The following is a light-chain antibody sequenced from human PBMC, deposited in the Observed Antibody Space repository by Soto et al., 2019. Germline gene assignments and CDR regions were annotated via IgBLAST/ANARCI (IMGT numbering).Light chain of an antibody. CDR1: QDISKY. J-gene: IGKJ4*01. V-gene: IGKV1-33*01. Sequence: DIQMTQSPSSLSASVGDRVTITCQASQDISKYLNWYQQKPGKAPKPLIYDASNLQTGVPSRFSGSRSGTDFTFTISSLQPEDIATYYCQQYYNVPLTFGGGTKVEIK. CDR3: QQYYNVPLT. CDR2: DAS.